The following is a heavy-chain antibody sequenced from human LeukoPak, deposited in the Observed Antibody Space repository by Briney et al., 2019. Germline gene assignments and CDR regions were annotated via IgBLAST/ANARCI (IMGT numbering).Heavy chain of an antibody. V-gene: IGHV6-1*01. CDR2: TFYRSKWYN. J-gene: IGHJ4*02. CDR3: ARGYNYGFDY. Sequence: SQTLSLTCAISGDSVFSNSVAWNWIRQSPSRGLEGLGRTFYRSKWYNDYAVSVKSRITINPDTSKNQFSLQLNSVTPEDTAVYYCARGYNYGFDYWGQGTLVTASS. CDR1: GDSVFSNSVA. D-gene: IGHD5-18*01.